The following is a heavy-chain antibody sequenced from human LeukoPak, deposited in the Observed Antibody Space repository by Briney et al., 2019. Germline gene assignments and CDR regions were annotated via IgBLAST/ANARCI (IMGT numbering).Heavy chain of an antibody. Sequence: GGSLRLSCAASGFTFSSYSMNWVRQAPGKGLGWGSSIRSSSSYIHYADSVKGGFTISRDNAKNSLYLQMNSLRAEDTAVYYCARGRGYYDSSGYNYWGQGTLVTVSS. V-gene: IGHV3-21*01. CDR3: ARGRGYYDSSGYNY. D-gene: IGHD3-22*01. CDR1: GFTFSSYS. CDR2: IRSSSSYI. J-gene: IGHJ4*02.